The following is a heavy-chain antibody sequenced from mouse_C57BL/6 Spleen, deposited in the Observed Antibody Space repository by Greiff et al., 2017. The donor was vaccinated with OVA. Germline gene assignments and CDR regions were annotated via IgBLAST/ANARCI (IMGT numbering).Heavy chain of an antibody. CDR1: GFNIKDYY. CDR2: IDPEDGDT. CDR3: TTHCYGSSPRYFDV. D-gene: IGHD1-1*01. J-gene: IGHJ1*03. V-gene: IGHV14-1*01. Sequence: VQLQQSGAELVRPGASVKLSCTASGFNIKDYYMHWVKQRPEQGLEWIGRIDPEDGDTEYAPKFQGKATMTADTSSNTAYLQLSSLTSEDTAVYYCTTHCYGSSPRYFDVWGTGTTVTVSS.